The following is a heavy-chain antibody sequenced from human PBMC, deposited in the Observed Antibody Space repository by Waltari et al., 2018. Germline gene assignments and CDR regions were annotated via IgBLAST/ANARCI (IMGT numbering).Heavy chain of an antibody. CDR3: AKDLYSGSDNRIFDF. V-gene: IGHV3-9*01. Sequence: EVQLVESGGGLVQPGRSLRLSCAASGFSFEDYAVHWVRQAPGKGLEWVSGINWDSRDTAYADSVKCRFTISRDNAKNSLYLQMNSLRTEDTAFYYCAKDLYSGSDNRIFDFWGQGTLVTVSS. D-gene: IGHD1-26*01. CDR2: INWDSRDT. CDR1: GFSFEDYA. J-gene: IGHJ4*02.